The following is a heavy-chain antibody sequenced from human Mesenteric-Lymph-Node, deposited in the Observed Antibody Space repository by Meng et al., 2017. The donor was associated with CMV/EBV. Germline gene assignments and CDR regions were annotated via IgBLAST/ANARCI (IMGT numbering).Heavy chain of an antibody. CDR3: AKDFLGRTNHSYYGMDV. V-gene: IGHV3-30*02. CDR2: IRYDENNK. Sequence: GESLKISCVASGFTFSSHDMHWVRQAPGKGLEWVAFIRYDENNKYYVDSVKGRFTISRDNSRNTVYLQMTSLRADDTAVYFCAKDFLGRTNHSYYGMDVWGQGTTVTVSS. J-gene: IGHJ6*02. CDR1: GFTFSSHD. D-gene: IGHD2-8*01.